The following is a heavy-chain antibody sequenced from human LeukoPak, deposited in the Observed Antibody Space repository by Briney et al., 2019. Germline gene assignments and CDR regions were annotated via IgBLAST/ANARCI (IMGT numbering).Heavy chain of an antibody. D-gene: IGHD4-23*01. V-gene: IGHV4-34*01. CDR2: INHSGST. J-gene: IGHJ4*02. CDR3: ARDHHDYGGNYYFRDFDY. Sequence: SETLSLTCAVYGGSFSGYYWSWIRQPPGQGLEWIGEINHSGSTNYNPSLKSRVTISVDTSKNQFSLKLSSVTAADTAVYYCARDHHDYGGNYYFRDFDYWGQGTLVTVSS. CDR1: GGSFSGYY.